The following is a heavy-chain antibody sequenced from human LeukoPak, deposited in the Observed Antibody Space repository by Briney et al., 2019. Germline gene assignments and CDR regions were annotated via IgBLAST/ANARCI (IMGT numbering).Heavy chain of an antibody. J-gene: IGHJ4*02. D-gene: IGHD1-26*01. V-gene: IGHV1-2*02. CDR3: AREGVSGSYLGY. CDR2: INPNSGGT. Sequence: ASVKVSCKASGFTFTGYYMHWVRQAPGQGLEWMGWINPNSGGTNYAQKFQGRVTMTRDTSITTAYMELTSLRSDDTAVYYCAREGVSGSYLGYWGQGTLVTVSS. CDR1: GFTFTGYY.